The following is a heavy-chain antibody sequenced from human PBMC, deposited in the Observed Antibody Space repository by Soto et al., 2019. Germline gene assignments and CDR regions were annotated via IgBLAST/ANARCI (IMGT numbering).Heavy chain of an antibody. Sequence: GASVKVSCKASGSTHTIYFIHWLRQAPGQGLEWMGWFSSLSGGANYAQKFRGRVTMTRDTSTATSFMELTGLKSDDTAVYYCAKGGSHYGHWGQGSRVIVSS. CDR3: AKGGSHYGH. V-gene: IGHV1-2*02. CDR1: GSTHTIYF. CDR2: FSSLSGGA. J-gene: IGHJ4*02. D-gene: IGHD1-26*01.